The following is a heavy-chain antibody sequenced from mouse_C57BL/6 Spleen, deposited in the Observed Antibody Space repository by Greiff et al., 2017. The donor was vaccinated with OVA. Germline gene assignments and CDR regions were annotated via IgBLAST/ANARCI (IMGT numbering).Heavy chain of an antibody. J-gene: IGHJ4*01. CDR1: GYTFTSYG. CDR2: IYPRSGNT. CDR3: ARLASFYAMDY. D-gene: IGHD6-2*01. V-gene: IGHV1-81*01. Sequence: QVQLQQSGAELARPGASVKLSCKASGYTFTSYGISWVKQRPGQGLEWIGEIYPRSGNTYYNEKFKGKAILTADKSSSTAYMALRSLTSEDAAVYFWARLASFYAMDYWGQGTSLTVSS.